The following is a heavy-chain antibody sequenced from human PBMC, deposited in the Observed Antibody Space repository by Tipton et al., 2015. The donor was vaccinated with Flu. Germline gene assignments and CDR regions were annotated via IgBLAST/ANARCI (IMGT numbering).Heavy chain of an antibody. CDR1: GGSISSYY. CDR2: IYYSGST. J-gene: IGHJ2*01. D-gene: IGHD3-22*01. Sequence: TLSLTCTVSGGSISSYYWSWIRQPPGKGLEWIGYIYYSGSTNYNPSLKSRVTISVDTSKNRFSLKLSSVTAADTAVYYCARSYDYYDSSGYWYFDLWGRGTLVTVSS. V-gene: IGHV4-59*01. CDR3: ARSYDYYDSSGYWYFDL.